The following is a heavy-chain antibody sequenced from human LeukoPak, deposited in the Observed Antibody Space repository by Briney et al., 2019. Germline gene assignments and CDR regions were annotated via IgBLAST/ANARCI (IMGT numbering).Heavy chain of an antibody. Sequence: PGGSLRLSCAASGFTFSSYSMNWVRQAPGKGLEWVSYISSSSSTIYYADSVKGRFTISRDNAKNSLYLQMNSLRAEDTAVYYCARGRGYPSGFYYGMDVWGQGTTVTVSS. D-gene: IGHD3-10*01. CDR2: ISSSSSTI. CDR3: ARGRGYPSGFYYGMDV. V-gene: IGHV3-48*04. J-gene: IGHJ6*02. CDR1: GFTFSSYS.